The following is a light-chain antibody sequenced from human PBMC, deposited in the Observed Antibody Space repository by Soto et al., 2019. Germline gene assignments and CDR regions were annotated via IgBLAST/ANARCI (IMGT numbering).Light chain of an antibody. CDR3: LQGVRPPAT. CDR1: QSLLHSNGYTF. J-gene: IGKJ4*01. Sequence: DIVMTQSPLSLPVTPGEPASISCRSSQSLLHSNGYTFLSWYLQKPGQSPQLLIYWGSIRASGVPDRFSGTGSGTDFTLKISRVEAEDVVTYYCLQGVRPPATFGGGTKVEI. V-gene: IGKV2-28*01. CDR2: WGS.